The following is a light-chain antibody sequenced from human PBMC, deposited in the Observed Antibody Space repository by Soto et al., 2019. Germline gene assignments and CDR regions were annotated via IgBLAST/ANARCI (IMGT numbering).Light chain of an antibody. J-gene: IGKJ1*01. CDR1: ESVGSH. CDR3: QQYDNWPPWT. Sequence: DTVMTQSPATLSLSPGETATLSCRVSESVGSHLAWYQQIPGQAPRLLIYGVSTRATGIPARFRGSGSETEFSLTITSLQSEDFGVYFCQQYDNWPPWTFGQGTKVEI. CDR2: GVS. V-gene: IGKV3-15*01.